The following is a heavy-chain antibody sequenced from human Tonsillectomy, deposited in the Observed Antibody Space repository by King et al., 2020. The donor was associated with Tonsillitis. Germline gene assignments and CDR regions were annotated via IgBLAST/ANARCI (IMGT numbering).Heavy chain of an antibody. D-gene: IGHD1-26*01. Sequence: VQLVESGGGLVKPGESLRLSCAASGFTFINAWMSWVRQAPGKGLEWVGRIKSKTDGETTDYAAPVKGRFTISRNDSKNTVYLQMNTLKTEDTAVYYCTTSGSPSLGAFDIWGQGTVVTVCS. J-gene: IGHJ3*02. CDR2: IKSKTDGETT. CDR1: GFTFINAW. CDR3: TTSGSPSLGAFDI. V-gene: IGHV3-15*01.